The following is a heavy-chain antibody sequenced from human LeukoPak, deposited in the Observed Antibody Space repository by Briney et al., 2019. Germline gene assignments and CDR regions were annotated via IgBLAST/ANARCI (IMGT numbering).Heavy chain of an antibody. V-gene: IGHV3-74*01. Sequence: GGSLRLSCAASGFTLSGYWMHWVRQVPGKGLVWVSRIDANGGGTTYADSVKGRLAISRDNAKNTLYLQMSSLRIEDSAVYYCTRVQAGRSGLMDVWGRGTTVTVSS. CDR1: GFTLSGYW. CDR3: TRVQAGRSGLMDV. D-gene: IGHD2-8*02. CDR2: IDANGGGT. J-gene: IGHJ6*02.